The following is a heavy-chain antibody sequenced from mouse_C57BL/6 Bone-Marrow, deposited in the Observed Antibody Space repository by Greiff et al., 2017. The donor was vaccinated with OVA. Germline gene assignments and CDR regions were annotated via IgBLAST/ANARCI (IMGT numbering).Heavy chain of an antibody. Sequence: EVKVVESGGGLVKPGGSLKLSCAASGFTFSSYAMSWVRQTPEKRLEWVATISDGGSYTYYPDNVKGRFTISRDNAKNNLYLQMSHLKSEDTAMYYCAREKGWGQGTLVTVSA. J-gene: IGHJ3*02. CDR3: AREKG. CDR1: GFTFSSYA. V-gene: IGHV5-4*01. CDR2: ISDGGSYT.